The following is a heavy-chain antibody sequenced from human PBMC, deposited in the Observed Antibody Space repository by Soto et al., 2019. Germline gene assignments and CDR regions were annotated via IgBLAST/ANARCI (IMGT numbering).Heavy chain of an antibody. J-gene: IGHJ6*02. CDR3: ARVRMRGGTTYYYYGMDV. CDR2: IIPIFGTA. D-gene: IGHD2-15*01. Sequence: SVKVSCKASGGTFSSYAISWVRQAPGQGLEWMGGIIPIFGTANYAQKFQGRVTITADESTSTAYMELSSLRSEDTAVYYCARVRMRGGTTYYYYGMDVWGQGTTVTVSS. V-gene: IGHV1-69*13. CDR1: GGTFSSYA.